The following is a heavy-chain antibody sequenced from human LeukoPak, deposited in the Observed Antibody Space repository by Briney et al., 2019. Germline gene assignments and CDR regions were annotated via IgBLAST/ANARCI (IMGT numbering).Heavy chain of an antibody. CDR2: FDPEDGET. D-gene: IGHD5-18*01. J-gene: IGHJ4*02. CDR1: GYTLTELS. CDR3: ATDTAMVTTGVDY. V-gene: IGHV1-24*01. Sequence: ASVKVSCKVSGYTLTELSMHWVRQAPGKGLEWMGGFDPEDGETIYVQKFQGRVTITTDESTSTAYMELSGLRSEDTAVYYCATDTAMVTTGVDYWGQGTLVTVSS.